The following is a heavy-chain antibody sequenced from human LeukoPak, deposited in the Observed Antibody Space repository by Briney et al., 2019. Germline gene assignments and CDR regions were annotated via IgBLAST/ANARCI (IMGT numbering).Heavy chain of an antibody. J-gene: IGHJ4*02. D-gene: IGHD6-19*01. CDR2: IYPGDSDT. V-gene: IGHV5-51*01. CDR1: GCSFTSYW. Sequence: GESREISCKGSGCSFTSYWIGWVRQMPGKGLEWMGIIYPGDSDTRYSPSFRGQVTISADKSISTAYLQWSSLKASDTAMYYCARHKYSSGWYGADYWGQGTLVTVSS. CDR3: ARHKYSSGWYGADY.